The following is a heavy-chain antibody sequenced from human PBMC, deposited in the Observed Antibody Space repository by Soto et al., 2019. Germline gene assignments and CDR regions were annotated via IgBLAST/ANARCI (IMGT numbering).Heavy chain of an antibody. Sequence: GGSLRLSCAASGLTFSSYAMSWVRQAPGKGLEWVSAISGSGGSTFYADSVKGRFTISRDNSKNTLFLQMNSLRVEDTAVYYCAGRIAVAGTLAYWGQGTLVTVSS. CDR3: AGRIAVAGTLAY. CDR1: GLTFSSYA. CDR2: ISGSGGST. V-gene: IGHV3-23*01. D-gene: IGHD6-19*01. J-gene: IGHJ4*02.